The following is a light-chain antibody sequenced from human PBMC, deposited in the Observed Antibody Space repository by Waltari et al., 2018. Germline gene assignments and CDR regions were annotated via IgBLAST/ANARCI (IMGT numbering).Light chain of an antibody. V-gene: IGLV2-8*01. CDR2: EVP. Sequence: QSALTQPPSASGSPGQSVTISCTGSRSDIGAYNYVSWYQQHPGTVPKLIIQEVPNRPSGGPDRVSGSKAGNTASLTISGLQAEDEADYYCSSHGGANNFYVFGSGTKVTVL. J-gene: IGLJ1*01. CDR3: SSHGGANNFYV. CDR1: RSDIGAYNY.